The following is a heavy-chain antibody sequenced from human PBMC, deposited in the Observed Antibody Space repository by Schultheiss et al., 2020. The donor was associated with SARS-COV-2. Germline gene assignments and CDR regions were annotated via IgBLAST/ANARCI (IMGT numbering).Heavy chain of an antibody. CDR1: GYTFTSYG. CDR3: ARVRDGDYADY. J-gene: IGHJ4*02. CDR2: INPNSGGT. V-gene: IGHV1-2*02. D-gene: IGHD4-17*01. Sequence: ASVKVSCKASGYTFTSYGISWVRQAPGQGLEWMGWINPNSGGTNYAQKFQGRVTMTRDTSVSTAYMELSRLRAEDTAVYYCARVRDGDYADYWGQGTLVTVSS.